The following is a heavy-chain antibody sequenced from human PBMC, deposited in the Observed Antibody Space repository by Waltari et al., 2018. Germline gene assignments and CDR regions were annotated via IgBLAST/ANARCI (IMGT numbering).Heavy chain of an antibody. V-gene: IGHV3-9*01. CDR3: VKKNDEVYDRNGLVYDAFDM. CDR1: GFTFDDYA. J-gene: IGHJ3*02. CDR2: INWNSGSI. Sequence: EVQLVESGGGLVQPGRSLRLSCAASGFTFDDYAMHWVRQAPGKGLGWVEGINWNSGSIGYGDSVKGRFTIARDNARNSLYLQMNSLTAEDTALYYCVKKNDEVYDRNGLVYDAFDMWGQGTMVSVSS. D-gene: IGHD3-22*01.